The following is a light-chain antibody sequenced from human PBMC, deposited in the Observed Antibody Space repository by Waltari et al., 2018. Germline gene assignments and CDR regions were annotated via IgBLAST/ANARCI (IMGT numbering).Light chain of an antibody. CDR2: KDN. Sequence: QSLLTQPPSVSAAPGHQVTISCSGSTSTIGKNHVPWYQQPPETAPKLLSHKDNKRPSGIPARFSGSKSGTSATLGITGLQTGDEADYYCGTWDSSLSVVLFGGGTKVTVL. J-gene: IGLJ3*02. CDR1: TSTIGKNH. CDR3: GTWDSSLSVVL. V-gene: IGLV1-51*02.